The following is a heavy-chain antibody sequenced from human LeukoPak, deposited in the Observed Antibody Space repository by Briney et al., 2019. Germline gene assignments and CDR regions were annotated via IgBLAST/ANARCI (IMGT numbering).Heavy chain of an antibody. CDR3: AREGTRGVAVAGNDD. D-gene: IGHD6-19*01. J-gene: IGHJ4*02. CDR1: GFTFSSYW. V-gene: IGHV3-7*01. Sequence: GGSLRLSCAASGFTFSSYWMSWVRRATGKGLEWVANIKQDGSEKYYVDSVKGRFTISRDNAKNSLYLQMNSLRVEDTAVYYCAREGTRGVAVAGNDDWGQGTLVTVSS. CDR2: IKQDGSEK.